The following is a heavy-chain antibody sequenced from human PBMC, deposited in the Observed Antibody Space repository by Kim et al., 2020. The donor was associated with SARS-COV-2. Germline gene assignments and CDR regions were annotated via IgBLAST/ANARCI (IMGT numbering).Heavy chain of an antibody. CDR3: ARANNGEYRTRDWFDP. V-gene: IGHV1-18*01. CDR1: GYTFTSYG. Sequence: ASVKVSCKASGYTFTSYGISWVRQAPGQGLEWMGWISAYNGNTNYAQKLQGRVTMTTDTSTSTAYMELRSLRSDDTAVYYCARANNGEYRTRDWFDPWGQGTLVTVSS. CDR2: ISAYNGNT. J-gene: IGHJ5*02. D-gene: IGHD3-10*01.